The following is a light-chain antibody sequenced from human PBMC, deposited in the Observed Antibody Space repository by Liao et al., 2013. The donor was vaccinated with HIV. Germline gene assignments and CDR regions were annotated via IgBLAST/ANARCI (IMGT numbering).Light chain of an antibody. CDR2: DHS. J-gene: IGLJ1*01. CDR1: DWVDKR. CDR3: QAWDSSTAEDV. Sequence: SYELTQPPSVSVSPGQTANITCSGGDWVDKRASWYQQRPGQPPVLIVYDHSKRPSGIPERFSGSNSGNTATLTISGTQAMDEADYYCQAWDSSTAEDVFGTGTKVTV. V-gene: IGLV3-1*01.